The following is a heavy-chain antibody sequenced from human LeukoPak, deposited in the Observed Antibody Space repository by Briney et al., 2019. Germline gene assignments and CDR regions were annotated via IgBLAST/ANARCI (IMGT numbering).Heavy chain of an antibody. V-gene: IGHV4-34*01. D-gene: IGHD5-12*01. CDR2: INHSGST. J-gene: IGHJ4*02. CDR1: GGSFSGYY. CDR3: ARGGISGYVY. Sequence: SGTLSLTCAVYGGSFSGYYWSWIRQPPGKGLEWIGEINHSGSTNYNPSLKSRVTISVDTSKNQFSLKLSSVTAADTAVYYRARGGISGYVYWGQGTLVTVSS.